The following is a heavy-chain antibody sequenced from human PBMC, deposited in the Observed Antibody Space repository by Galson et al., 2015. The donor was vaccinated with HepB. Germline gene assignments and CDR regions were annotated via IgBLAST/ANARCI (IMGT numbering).Heavy chain of an antibody. Sequence: SLRLSCAATGFRFADFAVSWIRQAPGQGLEWVGFMRPKKSGGTAEYAPSVEGRFTISKDDSRSVAYLQMDSLRARDTAMYFCAREPVYYYENADYYHYYYGMDVWGQGTAVTVAS. CDR2: MRPKKSGGTA. J-gene: IGHJ6*02. CDR1: GFRFADFA. CDR3: AREPVYYYENADYYHYYYGMDV. V-gene: IGHV3-49*03. D-gene: IGHD3-22*01.